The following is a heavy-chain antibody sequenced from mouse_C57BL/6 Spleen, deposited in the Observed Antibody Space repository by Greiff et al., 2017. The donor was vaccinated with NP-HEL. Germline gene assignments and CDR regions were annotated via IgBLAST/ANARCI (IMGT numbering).Heavy chain of an antibody. V-gene: IGHV1-53*01. J-gene: IGHJ1*03. CDR3: ARGEPYGYGDWYFDV. CDR1: GYTFTSYW. CDR2: INPSNGGT. D-gene: IGHD2-2*01. Sequence: VQLQQPGTELVKPGASVRLSCKASGYTFTSYWMHWVKQRPGQGLEWIGNINPSNGGTNYNEKFKSKATLTVDKSSSTAYMQLSSLTSEDSAVYYCARGEPYGYGDWYFDVWGTGTTVTVSS.